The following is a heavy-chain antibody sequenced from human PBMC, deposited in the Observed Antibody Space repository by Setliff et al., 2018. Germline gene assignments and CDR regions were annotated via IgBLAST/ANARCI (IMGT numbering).Heavy chain of an antibody. V-gene: IGHV4-61*01. CDR2: ITSSGSA. D-gene: IGHD6-13*01. CDR3: ARTNIAAAGTWYFDY. J-gene: IGHJ4*02. Sequence: SETLSLTCTVSGGSVGNSYYYWTWIRQPPGKGLEWIGFITSSGSANYHPSLKSRVTISVDTSKNQFSLKLSSVTAADTAVYYCARTNIAAAGTWYFDYWGQGTLVTVSS. CDR1: GGSVGNSYYY.